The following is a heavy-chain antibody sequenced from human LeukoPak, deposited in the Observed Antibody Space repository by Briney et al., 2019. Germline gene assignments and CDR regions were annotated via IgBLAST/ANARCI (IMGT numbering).Heavy chain of an antibody. CDR1: GFSLSRYW. J-gene: IGHJ3*02. CDR3: ARDSRSCRSSDCRGDAFDI. D-gene: IGHD6-25*01. Sequence: GGFLRLSCGASGFSLSRYWMTWVRPAPGQEREGVANIKEDGSKKYYVESVRGRFTISRDNAENSLYLQMNSLRAEDTAVYYCARDSRSCRSSDCRGDAFDIWGQGTMVTVSS. V-gene: IGHV3-7*01. CDR2: IKEDGSKK.